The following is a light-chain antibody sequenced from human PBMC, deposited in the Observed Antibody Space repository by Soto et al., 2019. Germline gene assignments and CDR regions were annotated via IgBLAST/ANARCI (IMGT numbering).Light chain of an antibody. J-gene: IGLJ1*01. Sequence: QSVLTQPASVSGSLGQSITISCTGTHSDDGNSNLVSWYQQHPGKAPKLMIYDVSRRPSGVPDRFSGSKSGNTASLTISGLRAEDEADYYCCSYAGTPYVFGTGTKVTVL. CDR1: HSDDGNSNL. CDR3: CSYAGTPYV. V-gene: IGLV2-23*02. CDR2: DVS.